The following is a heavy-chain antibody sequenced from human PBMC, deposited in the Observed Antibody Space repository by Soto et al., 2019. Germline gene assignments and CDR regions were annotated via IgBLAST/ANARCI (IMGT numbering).Heavy chain of an antibody. D-gene: IGHD2-15*01. CDR1: GGTVSNYA. CDR3: AREMASGYSRTWFDP. V-gene: IGHV1-69*06. Sequence: QVQLMQSGAEVKKPESSVKVSCRASGGTVSNYAISWVRQAPGQGLEWMGGIVPKFGTANYAQRFRGRVTMSADKSTDSVYMELSSLRSQDTAVYYCAREMASGYSRTWFDPWGQGTLVTVSS. J-gene: IGHJ5*02. CDR2: IVPKFGTA.